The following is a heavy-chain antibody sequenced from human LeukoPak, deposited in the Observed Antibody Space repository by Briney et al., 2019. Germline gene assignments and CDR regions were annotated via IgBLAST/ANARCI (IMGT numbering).Heavy chain of an antibody. Sequence: GGSLILSCAASGFTFSSYGMTWVRQAPGKGLEWVSHISSGGHVISYEDSVKGRFIISRDDAESSLYLQMNSLRAEDTAVYYCARDEDGDQDFDYWGQGTLVTVSS. CDR3: ARDEDGDQDFDY. V-gene: IGHV3-48*03. D-gene: IGHD7-27*01. CDR1: GFTFSSYG. CDR2: ISSGGHVI. J-gene: IGHJ4*02.